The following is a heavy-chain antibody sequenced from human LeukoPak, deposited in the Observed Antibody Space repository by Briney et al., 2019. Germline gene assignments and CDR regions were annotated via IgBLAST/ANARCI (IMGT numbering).Heavy chain of an antibody. D-gene: IGHD2-2*01. V-gene: IGHV4-31*03. CDR1: GVSVSDGRYY. Sequence: PSQTLSLTCNVSGVSVSDGRYYWTWIRQHPGKGLEWIGYKYYSGSAKYNPSLKSRLTTSIDTSKNQFSLQLTSVTAADTATYYCATPYCSSISCLDVFNMWGQGTRVTVSS. CDR3: ATPYCSSISCLDVFNM. J-gene: IGHJ3*02. CDR2: KYYSGSA.